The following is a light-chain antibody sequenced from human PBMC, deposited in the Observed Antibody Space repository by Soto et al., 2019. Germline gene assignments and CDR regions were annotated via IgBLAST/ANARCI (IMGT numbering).Light chain of an antibody. CDR3: QQYDNLPLT. CDR1: QDITNY. J-gene: IGKJ3*01. V-gene: IGKV1-33*01. CDR2: DAS. Sequence: DIQMTQSPSSLSASVGDRVTITCQASQDITNYLNWYQQKAGIAPKVLISDASNLETGVPPRFSGGGSGTEFTLTISGLQPEDFATYYCQQYDNLPLTFGPGTKVDIK.